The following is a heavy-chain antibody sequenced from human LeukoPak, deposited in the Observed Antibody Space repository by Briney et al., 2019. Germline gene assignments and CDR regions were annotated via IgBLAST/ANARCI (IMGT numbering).Heavy chain of an antibody. CDR1: GFTFSNYA. Sequence: GGSLRLSCAASGFTFSNYAMHWARQAPGKGLEWVAVISYDGSNKYYADSVKGRFTISRDNSKNTLYLRMNSLRAEDTAVYYCARDSDTAMVFDYWGQGTLVTVSS. CDR3: ARDSDTAMVFDY. V-gene: IGHV3-30-3*01. J-gene: IGHJ4*02. D-gene: IGHD5-18*01. CDR2: ISYDGSNK.